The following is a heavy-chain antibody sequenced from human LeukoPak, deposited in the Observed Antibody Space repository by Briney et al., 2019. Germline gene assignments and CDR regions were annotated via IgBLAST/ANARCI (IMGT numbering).Heavy chain of an antibody. CDR2: INAGNGNT. CDR3: ARGGALIEQWLVPFDC. D-gene: IGHD6-19*01. Sequence: AASVKVSCKASGYNFTSYAMHWVRQAPGQRLEWMGWINAGNGNTKFSQKFQGRVTITRDTSASTAYMELSSLRSEDTAMYYCARGGALIEQWLVPFDCWGQGTLVTVSS. J-gene: IGHJ4*02. V-gene: IGHV1-3*01. CDR1: GYNFTSYA.